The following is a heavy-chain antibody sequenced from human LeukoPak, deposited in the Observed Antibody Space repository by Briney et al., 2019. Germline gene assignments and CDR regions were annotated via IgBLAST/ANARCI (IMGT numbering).Heavy chain of an antibody. CDR3: ASQEPYSSGWYDLDY. D-gene: IGHD6-19*01. Sequence: GGSLRLSCAASGFTFSSYSMNWVRQAPGKGLEWVSSISSSSSYIYYADSVKGRFTISRDNAKNSLYLQMNSLRAEDTAVYYCASQEPYSSGWYDLDYWGQGTLVTVSS. CDR2: ISSSSSYI. CDR1: GFTFSSYS. J-gene: IGHJ4*02. V-gene: IGHV3-21*01.